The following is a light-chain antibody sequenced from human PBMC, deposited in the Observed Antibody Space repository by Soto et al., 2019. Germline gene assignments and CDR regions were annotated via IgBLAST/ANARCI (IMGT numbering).Light chain of an antibody. CDR3: QPYKSFSLT. V-gene: IGKV1-5*03. CDR1: EDIRTW. J-gene: IGKJ4*01. CDR2: SAS. Sequence: DIQMTQSPSTLSASVGDRVTITCRASEDIRTWLAWYQQKPGKAPKLLIYSASSLETGVPSRFSGSGSGTDFTLTISSLQPDDFAAYFCQPYKSFSLTFGGGTKVHIK.